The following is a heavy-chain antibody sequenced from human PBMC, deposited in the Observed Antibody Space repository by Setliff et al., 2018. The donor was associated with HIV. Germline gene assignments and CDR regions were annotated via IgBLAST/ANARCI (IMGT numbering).Heavy chain of an antibody. CDR1: GYTFTYLF. D-gene: IGHD5-12*01. Sequence: GASVKVSCKASGYTFTYLFIHWVRLAPGRGLEWVGLINPKTGDTSYAQKFQGRVTMTRDTSISTAYMDLDRLGSDDTAVYYCARDPRFSGYAQAFDYWGQGSLVTVS. J-gene: IGHJ4*02. V-gene: IGHV1-2*02. CDR2: INPKTGDT. CDR3: ARDPRFSGYAQAFDY.